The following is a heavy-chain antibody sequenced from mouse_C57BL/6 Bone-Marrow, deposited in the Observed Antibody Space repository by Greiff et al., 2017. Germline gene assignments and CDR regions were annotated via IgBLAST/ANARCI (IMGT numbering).Heavy chain of an antibody. CDR1: GYTFTSYW. D-gene: IGHD1-1*01. CDR2: INPSSGYT. Sequence: QVQLKESGAELAKPGASVKLSCKASGYTFTSYWMHWVKQRPGQGLEWIGYINPSSGYTKYNQKFKDKATLTADKSSSTAYMQLSSLTYEDSAVYYCARGGLCYGSSSYAMDYWGQGTSVTVAS. V-gene: IGHV1-7*01. J-gene: IGHJ4*01. CDR3: ARGGLCYGSSSYAMDY.